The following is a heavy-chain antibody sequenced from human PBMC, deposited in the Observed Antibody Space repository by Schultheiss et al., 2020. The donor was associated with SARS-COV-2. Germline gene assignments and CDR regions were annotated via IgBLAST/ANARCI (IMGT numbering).Heavy chain of an antibody. V-gene: IGHV4-4*07. CDR1: GGSISSYY. Sequence: SETLSLTCTVSGGSISSYYWSWIRQHPGKGLEWIGRIYTSGSTNYNPSLKSRVTMSVDTSKNQFSLKLSSVTAADTAVYYCARLQTGNEYYDSSGYSYYFDFWGQGTLVTVSS. D-gene: IGHD3-22*01. CDR3: ARLQTGNEYYDSSGYSYYFDF. CDR2: IYTSGST. J-gene: IGHJ4*02.